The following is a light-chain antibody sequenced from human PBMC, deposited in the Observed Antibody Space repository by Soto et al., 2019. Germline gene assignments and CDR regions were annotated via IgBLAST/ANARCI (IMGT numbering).Light chain of an antibody. V-gene: IGKV3-15*01. CDR3: QQYGSSLWT. J-gene: IGKJ1*01. Sequence: EIVMTQSPATLSVSPGERVTLSCRASQSISTYLAWFQQKPGQAPRLLIYGASTRASGIADRFSGGGSGTEFTLTISSLQSGDFAVYYCQQYGSSLWTFGQGTKVDIK. CDR2: GAS. CDR1: QSISTY.